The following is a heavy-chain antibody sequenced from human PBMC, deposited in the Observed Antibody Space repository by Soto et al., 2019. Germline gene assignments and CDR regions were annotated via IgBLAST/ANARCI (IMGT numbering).Heavy chain of an antibody. Sequence: QVQLVESGGGVVQPGRSLRLSCAASGFTFSSYGMHWVRQAPGKGLEWVAVISYDGSNKYYADSVKGRFTISRDNSKNTLYLQMNSLRSEDTAVYYCANPRPGYSSGWTPSFDSWGQGTLVTVSS. V-gene: IGHV3-30*18. J-gene: IGHJ4*02. CDR1: GFTFSSYG. D-gene: IGHD6-19*01. CDR3: ANPRPGYSSGWTPSFDS. CDR2: ISYDGSNK.